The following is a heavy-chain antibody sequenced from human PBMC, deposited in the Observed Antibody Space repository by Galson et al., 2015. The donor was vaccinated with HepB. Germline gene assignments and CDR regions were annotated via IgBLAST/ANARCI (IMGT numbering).Heavy chain of an antibody. CDR3: AKDASAGPPYGMDV. CDR1: GFTFSSYG. CDR2: ISYDGSNK. Sequence: SLRLSCAASGFTFSSYGMHWVRQAPGKGLEWVAVISYDGSNKYYADSVKGRFTISRDNSKNTLYLQMNSLRAEDTAVYYCAKDASAGPPYGMDVWGQGTTVTVSS. V-gene: IGHV3-30*18. J-gene: IGHJ6*02.